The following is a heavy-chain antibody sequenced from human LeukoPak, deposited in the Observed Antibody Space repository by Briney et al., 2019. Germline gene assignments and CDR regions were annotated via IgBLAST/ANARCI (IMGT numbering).Heavy chain of an antibody. CDR2: IYGGGST. CDR1: GFTVSSSY. V-gene: IGHV3-66*02. J-gene: IGHJ4*02. Sequence: PGGSLRLSCAASGFTVSSSYMIWVRQAPGKGLEWVSIIYGGGSTYYADSVKGRFIISRDNSKNTLYLQMNSLRAEDTAVYYCGRPLYGDEVDYWGQGTLVTVYS. D-gene: IGHD4-17*01. CDR3: GRPLYGDEVDY.